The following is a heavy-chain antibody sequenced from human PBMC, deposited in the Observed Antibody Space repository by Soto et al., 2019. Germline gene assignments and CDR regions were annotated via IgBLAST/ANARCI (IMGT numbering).Heavy chain of an antibody. Sequence: PGGSLRLSCLASGFSVTTNYIIWVRQPPGKGLEWVSTTFTGGSTHYADFVKGRFSISRDNSKNTVYLQMNNLRVEDTAVYYCAKKPPSSIQGWAFGMDVWGQGTTATVSS. CDR2: TFTGGST. CDR1: GFSVTTNY. V-gene: IGHV3-53*01. CDR3: AKKPPSSIQGWAFGMDV. D-gene: IGHD1-26*01. J-gene: IGHJ6*02.